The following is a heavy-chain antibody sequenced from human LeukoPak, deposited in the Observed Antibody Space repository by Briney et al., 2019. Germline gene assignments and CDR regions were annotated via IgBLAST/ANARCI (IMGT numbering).Heavy chain of an antibody. CDR1: GGSISSGGYY. Sequence: SEILSLTCTVSGGSISSGGYYWSWIRQHPGKGLEWIGYIYYSGSTYYNPSLKSRVTISVDTSKNQFSLKLSSVTAADTAVYYCARGSGYRLYFDHWGQGTLVTVSS. CDR2: IYYSGST. D-gene: IGHD3-22*01. CDR3: ARGSGYRLYFDH. J-gene: IGHJ4*02. V-gene: IGHV4-31*03.